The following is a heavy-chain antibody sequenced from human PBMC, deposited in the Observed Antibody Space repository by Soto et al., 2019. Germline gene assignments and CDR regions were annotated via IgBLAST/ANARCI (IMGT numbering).Heavy chain of an antibody. CDR2: IYYSGST. CDR3: ARDDNYGSGSYPGYNWFDP. CDR1: AGSISPGGYY. D-gene: IGHD3-10*01. V-gene: IGHV4-31*03. Sequence: SETLSLTCTVSAGSISPGGYYWSWIRQHPGKGLEWIGYIYYSGSTYYNPSLKSRVTISVDTSKNQFSLKLSSVTAADTAVYYCARDDNYGSGSYPGYNWFDPWGQGTLVTVS. J-gene: IGHJ5*02.